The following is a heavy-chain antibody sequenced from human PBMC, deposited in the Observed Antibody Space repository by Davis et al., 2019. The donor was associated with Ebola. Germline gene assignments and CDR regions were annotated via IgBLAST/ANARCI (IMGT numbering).Heavy chain of an antibody. V-gene: IGHV1-18*04. Sequence: AASVKVSCKASGYTFTSYGISWVRQAPGQGLEWMGWISAYNGNTNYAQKFQGRVTITRDTSASTAYMELSRLRSDDTAVYYCARETYYYDSSGYAFDIWGQGTMVTVSS. CDR2: ISAYNGNT. J-gene: IGHJ3*02. CDR3: ARETYYYDSSGYAFDI. CDR1: GYTFTSYG. D-gene: IGHD3-22*01.